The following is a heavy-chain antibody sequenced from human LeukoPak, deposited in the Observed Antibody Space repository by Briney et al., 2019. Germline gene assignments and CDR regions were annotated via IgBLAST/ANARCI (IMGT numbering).Heavy chain of an antibody. V-gene: IGHV4-34*01. J-gene: IGHJ5*02. Sequence: SETLSLTCAVYGGSFSGYYWGWIRQPPGKGLQWIGEINHSGYTNYNPSLKSRVAISLDTSKNQFSLKLTSVTAADTAVYYCAASGGPINWFDPWGQGTLVTVSS. CDR2: INHSGYT. D-gene: IGHD2-15*01. CDR3: AASGGPINWFDP. CDR1: GGSFSGYY.